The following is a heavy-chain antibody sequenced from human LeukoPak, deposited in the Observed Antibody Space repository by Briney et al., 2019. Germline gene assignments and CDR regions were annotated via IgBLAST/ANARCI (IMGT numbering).Heavy chain of an antibody. D-gene: IGHD1-26*01. Sequence: PSETLSLTCTVSGGSINSYYWSWIRQPPGKGLEWIAYIYYSGSTSYNPSLKSRVTISVDTSKNQFSLKLSSVTAADTAMYYCARLFHPALSGNYPFDYWGQGTLVTVSS. CDR3: ARLFHPALSGNYPFDY. CDR1: GGSINSYY. V-gene: IGHV4-59*01. J-gene: IGHJ4*02. CDR2: IYYSGST.